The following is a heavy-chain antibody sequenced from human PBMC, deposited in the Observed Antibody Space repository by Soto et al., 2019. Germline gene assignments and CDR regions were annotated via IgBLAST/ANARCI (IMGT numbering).Heavy chain of an antibody. CDR3: ARARTSSCPVGCWFDP. Sequence: ASVKVSCKASGYTFTSYGISWVRQAPGQGLEWMGGIIPIFGTGNYAQKFQGRVTITADESTSTAYMELSSLRSEDTAVYYCARARTSSCPVGCWFDPWGQGTLVTVSS. J-gene: IGHJ5*02. CDR1: GYTFTSYG. V-gene: IGHV1-69*13. D-gene: IGHD2-15*01. CDR2: IIPIFGTG.